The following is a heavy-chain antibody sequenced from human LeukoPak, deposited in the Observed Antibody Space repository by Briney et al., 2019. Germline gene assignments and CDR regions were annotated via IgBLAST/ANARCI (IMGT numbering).Heavy chain of an antibody. CDR3: ARSFGDYVDLDY. Sequence: SETLSLTCTVSGGSISSYYWSWIRQPPGKGLEWIGYIYHSGSTYYNPSLKSRVTISVDRSKNQFSLKLSSVTAADTAVYYCARSFGDYVDLDYWGQGTLVTVSS. CDR2: IYHSGST. J-gene: IGHJ4*02. D-gene: IGHD4-17*01. V-gene: IGHV4-59*12. CDR1: GGSISSYY.